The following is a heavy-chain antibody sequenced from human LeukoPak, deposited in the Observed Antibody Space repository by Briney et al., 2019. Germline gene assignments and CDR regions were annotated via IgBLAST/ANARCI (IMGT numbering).Heavy chain of an antibody. V-gene: IGHV3-64D*09. Sequence: GSLRLSCSASGFTFSSYAMHWVRQAPGKGLEYVSAISSNGGSTYYADSVKGRFTISRDNSKNTLYLQMSSLRPEDTAVYYCVKGHSGWVIVWYFDLWGRGTLVTVSS. CDR2: ISSNGGST. D-gene: IGHD6-19*01. J-gene: IGHJ2*01. CDR3: VKGHSGWVIVWYFDL. CDR1: GFTFSSYA.